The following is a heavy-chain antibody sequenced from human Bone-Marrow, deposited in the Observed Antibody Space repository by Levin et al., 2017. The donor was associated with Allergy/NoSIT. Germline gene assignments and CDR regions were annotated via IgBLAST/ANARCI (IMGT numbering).Heavy chain of an antibody. D-gene: IGHD3-10*01. V-gene: IGHV3-15*01. Sequence: GGSLRLSCAASGFTFRNAMMSWVRQAPGKGLEWVGRIKSRSDGGTTEYASPVKGRFTLSRDDSKNTLFLQMNSLKPEDSGVYYCATEEGSFYFWGRGTRVTVSS. CDR1: GFTFRNAM. J-gene: IGHJ4*02. CDR2: IKSRSDGGTT. CDR3: ATEEGSFYF.